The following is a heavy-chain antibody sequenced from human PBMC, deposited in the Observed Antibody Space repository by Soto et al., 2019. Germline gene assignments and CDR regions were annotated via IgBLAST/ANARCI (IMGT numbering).Heavy chain of an antibody. J-gene: IGHJ6*02. D-gene: IGHD5-18*01. V-gene: IGHV3-30-3*01. CDR2: ISYDGTNK. CDR3: AKDGGGYNYGYVMLDKYYYGMDV. Sequence: QVQLVESGGGVVQPGRSLRLSCAASGFTFSTYAMHWVRQAPGKGLAWVAVISYDGTNKYYADSVRGRFTISRDNSKNTLFLQMNSLRAEDTAVYYCAKDGGGYNYGYVMLDKYYYGMDVWGQGTKVTVSS. CDR1: GFTFSTYA.